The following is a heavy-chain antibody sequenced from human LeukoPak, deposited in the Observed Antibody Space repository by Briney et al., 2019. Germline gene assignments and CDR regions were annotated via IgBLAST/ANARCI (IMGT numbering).Heavy chain of an antibody. CDR3: AREGPRRDGYNY. CDR1: GGSISSYY. Sequence: SETLSLTCTVSGGSISSYYWSWIRQPPGKGLEWIGYIYYSGSTNYNPSLKSRVTISVDTSKNQFSLKLSSVTAADTAVYYCAREGPRRDGYNYWGQGTLVTVSS. J-gene: IGHJ4*02. D-gene: IGHD5-24*01. V-gene: IGHV4-59*01. CDR2: IYYSGST.